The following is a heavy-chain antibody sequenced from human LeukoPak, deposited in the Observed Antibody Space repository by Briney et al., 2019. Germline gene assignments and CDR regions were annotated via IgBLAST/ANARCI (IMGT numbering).Heavy chain of an antibody. V-gene: IGHV3-23*01. CDR2: ISGSGGSA. D-gene: IGHD1-26*01. J-gene: IGHJ4*02. Sequence: GGSLRLSCAASGFTFSGYAMSWVRQAPGKGLEWVSAISGSGGSAYYADSVKGRFTISRDNSKNTLYLQMNSLRAEDTAVYYCAKAKWSSGYYFDYWGQGTLVTVSS. CDR3: AKAKWSSGYYFDY. CDR1: GFTFSGYA.